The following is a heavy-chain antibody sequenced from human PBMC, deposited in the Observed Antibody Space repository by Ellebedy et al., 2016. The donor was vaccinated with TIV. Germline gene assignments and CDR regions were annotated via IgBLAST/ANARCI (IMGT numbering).Heavy chain of an antibody. CDR3: ARDDDFWSGYHLGY. V-gene: IGHV3-7*01. CDR2: IKQDGSEK. Sequence: GESLKISXAASGFTFSSYWMSWVRQAPGKGLEWVANIKQDGSEKYYVDSVKGRFTISRDNAKNSLFLQMNSLRAEDTAVYYCARDDDFWSGYHLGYWGQGTLVTVSS. CDR1: GFTFSSYW. J-gene: IGHJ4*02. D-gene: IGHD3-3*01.